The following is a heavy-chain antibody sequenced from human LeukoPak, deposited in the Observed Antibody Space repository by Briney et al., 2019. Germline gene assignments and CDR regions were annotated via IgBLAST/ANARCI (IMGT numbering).Heavy chain of an antibody. CDR1: GYTFTNYD. Sequence: ASVKVSCKASGYTFTNYDINWVRQAPGQGLEWVWWINPTSNNRGYAQSFEGRVTMTRDSSISTAYIELSDLRSEDTAVYYCVRARAGSYSFYYYYFDVWGKGTTVTVTS. D-gene: IGHD6-25*01. J-gene: IGHJ6*03. CDR2: INPTSNNR. V-gene: IGHV1-8*01. CDR3: VRARAGSYSFYYYYFDV.